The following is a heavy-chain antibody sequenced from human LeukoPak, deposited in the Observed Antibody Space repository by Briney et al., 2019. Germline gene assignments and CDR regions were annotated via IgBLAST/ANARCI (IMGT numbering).Heavy chain of an antibody. CDR2: IYYSGST. D-gene: IGHD4-11*01. J-gene: IGHJ5*02. CDR3: ARGGVTTPAIIT. CDR1: GDSISSSSYY. V-gene: IGHV4-39*01. Sequence: PSETLSLTCTVSGDSISSSSYYWGWIRQPPGKGLEWIGTIYYSGSTYYNPSLKSRVTISVDTSKNQFSLRLSSVTAADTAVYYCARGGVTTPAIITWGQGTLVTVSS.